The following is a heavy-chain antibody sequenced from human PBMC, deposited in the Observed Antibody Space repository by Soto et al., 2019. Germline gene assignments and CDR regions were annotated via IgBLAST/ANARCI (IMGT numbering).Heavy chain of an antibody. CDR3: ARLDYGPDY. CDR2: ISDTGGST. CDR1: GITFGSRA. V-gene: IGHV3-23*01. Sequence: GGSLRLSCVASGITFGSRAMGWVRQAPGKGLEWVSTISDTGGSTYYADSVRGRFTISRDNSKDTLFLQMNSLRAEDTAVYYCARLDYGPDYWGQGTLVTVSS. J-gene: IGHJ4*02. D-gene: IGHD4-17*01.